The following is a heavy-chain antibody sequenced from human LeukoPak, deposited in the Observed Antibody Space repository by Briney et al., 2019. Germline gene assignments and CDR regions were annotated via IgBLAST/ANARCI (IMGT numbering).Heavy chain of an antibody. CDR3: ARGGSRSRRGDDAFDI. V-gene: IGHV1-18*01. J-gene: IGHJ3*02. CDR1: GYTFTNYA. Sequence: ASVKVSCKASGYTFTNYAMNWVRQAPGQGLEWMGWISAYNGNTELAQEFQGRVTLATDASTSIAYVELRSLTSDDTAVYFCARGGSRSRRGDDAFDIWGQGTMVTVSS. CDR2: ISAYNGNT. D-gene: IGHD3-10*01.